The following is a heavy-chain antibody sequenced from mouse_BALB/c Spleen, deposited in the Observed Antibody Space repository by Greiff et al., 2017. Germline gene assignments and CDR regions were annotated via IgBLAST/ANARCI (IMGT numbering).Heavy chain of an antibody. CDR2: IYPGNGDT. V-gene: IGHV1-12*01. Sequence: QVQLQQPGAELVKPGASVKMSCKASGYTFTSYNMHWVKQTPGQGLEWIGAIYPGNGDTSYNQKFKGKATLTADKSSSTAYMQLSSLTSEDSAVYYCAVNWEGYAMDYWGQGTSVTVSS. CDR3: AVNWEGYAMDY. CDR1: GYTFTSYN. J-gene: IGHJ4*01. D-gene: IGHD4-1*01.